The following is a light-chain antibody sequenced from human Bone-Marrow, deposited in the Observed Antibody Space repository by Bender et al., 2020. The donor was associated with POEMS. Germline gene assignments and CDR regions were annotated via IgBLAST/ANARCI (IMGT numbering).Light chain of an antibody. CDR3: ISYTSSSTLV. V-gene: IGLV2-14*01. Sequence: QSALTQPASVSGSPGQSITISCTGTNSDVGGYNFVSWYQQHPGKAPKLMIYDVSNRPSGVSNRFSGSKSGNTASLTISGLQAEDEADYYCISYTSSSTLVFGGGTKLTVL. J-gene: IGLJ3*02. CDR1: NSDVGGYNF. CDR2: DVS.